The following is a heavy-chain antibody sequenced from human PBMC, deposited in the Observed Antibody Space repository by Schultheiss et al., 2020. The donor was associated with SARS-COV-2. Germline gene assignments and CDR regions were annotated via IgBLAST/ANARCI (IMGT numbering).Heavy chain of an antibody. CDR1: GFTFDDYG. J-gene: IGHJ6*02. D-gene: IGHD3-16*01. V-gene: IGHV3-11*01. CDR3: ARERMSYNGMDV. CDR2: ISSGGVTI. Sequence: GGSLRLSCAASGFTFDDYGMSWVRQAPGKGLEWVSYISSGGVTIYYADSVKGRFTISRDNAKNSLDLQMNSLRAEDTAVYYCARERMSYNGMDVWGQGTTVTVSS.